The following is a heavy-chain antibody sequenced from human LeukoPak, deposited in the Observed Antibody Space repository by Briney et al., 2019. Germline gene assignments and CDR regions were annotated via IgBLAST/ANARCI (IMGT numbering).Heavy chain of an antibody. Sequence: PGGSLRLSCAASGFTFSSYAMHWVRQAPGKGLEWVAVISYDGSNKYYADSVKGRFTISRDNAKNSLYLQMNSLRADDTAVYYCAREGSGSYPWYYYYYMDVWGKGTTVTVSS. CDR1: GFTFSSYA. D-gene: IGHD1-26*01. J-gene: IGHJ6*03. V-gene: IGHV3-30*04. CDR2: ISYDGSNK. CDR3: AREGSGSYPWYYYYYMDV.